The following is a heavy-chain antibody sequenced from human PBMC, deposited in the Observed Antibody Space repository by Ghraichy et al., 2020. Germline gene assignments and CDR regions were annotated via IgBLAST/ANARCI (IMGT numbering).Heavy chain of an antibody. J-gene: IGHJ1*01. V-gene: IGHV3-23*01. CDR2: ISGSGDST. CDR1: GFTFSSYA. CDR3: ANHGRQLAITTTRAEYFQL. Sequence: GGSLRLSCAASGFTFSSYAMSWVRQAPGKGPEWVSAISGSGDSTYYADSVKGRFTISRDNSKNTLYLQMNSLRADDTAVYYCANHGRQLAITTTRAEYFQLWGQGTLVTVSS. D-gene: IGHD1-1*01.